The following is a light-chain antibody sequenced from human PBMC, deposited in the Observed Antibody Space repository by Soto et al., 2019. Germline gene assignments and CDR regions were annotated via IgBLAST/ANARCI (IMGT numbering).Light chain of an antibody. V-gene: IGKV3-20*01. J-gene: IGKJ1*01. CDR2: GDS. CDR3: QQYGNSRGT. CDR1: QRVSTSY. Sequence: DIVLTQSPGTMSLYPGDTASVSCRASQRVSTSYLAWYQQKPGQAPRLLIYGDSSRATGIPDRFSGSGSGTDFTLTISGLEPEDFAVYYCQQYGNSRGTFGQGTRVDIK.